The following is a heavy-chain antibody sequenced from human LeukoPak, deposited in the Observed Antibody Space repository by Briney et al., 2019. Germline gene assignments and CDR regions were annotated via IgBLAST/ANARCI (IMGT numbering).Heavy chain of an antibody. J-gene: IGHJ6*03. Sequence: GGSLRLSCAASGFTVSSNYMSWVRQAPGKGLEWVSVIYSGGSTYYADSVKGRFTISRDNSKNTLYLQMNSLRAADTAVYYCARATRDYYYYMDVWGKGTTVTVSS. CDR1: GFTVSSNY. CDR2: IYSGGST. CDR3: ARATRDYYYYMDV. V-gene: IGHV3-53*01.